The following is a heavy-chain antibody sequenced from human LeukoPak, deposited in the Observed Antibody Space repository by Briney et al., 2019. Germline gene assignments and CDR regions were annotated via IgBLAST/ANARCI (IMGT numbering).Heavy chain of an antibody. V-gene: IGHV3-33*01. J-gene: IGHJ5*02. CDR3: ARDGYGSGSYGWFDP. Sequence: NPGRSLRLSCVASGFTFSSYGMHWVRQAPGKGLEWVAVIWYDGSNKYYADSVKGRFTIPRDNSKNTLYLQMNSLRAEDTAVYYCARDGYGSGSYGWFDPWGQGTLVTVSS. D-gene: IGHD3-10*01. CDR2: IWYDGSNK. CDR1: GFTFSSYG.